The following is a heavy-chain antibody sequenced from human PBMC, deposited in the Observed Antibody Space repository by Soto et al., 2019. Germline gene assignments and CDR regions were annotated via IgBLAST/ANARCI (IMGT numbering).Heavy chain of an antibody. D-gene: IGHD3-3*01. CDR3: ARRAWYYDFWSGYYREYYFDY. Sequence: SETLSLTCTVSGGSISSSSYYWGWIRQPPGKGLEWIGSIYYSGSTYYNPSLKSRVTISVDTSKNQFSLKLSSVTAADTAVYYCARRAWYYDFWSGYYREYYFDYWGQGTLVTVSS. CDR1: GGSISSSSYY. V-gene: IGHV4-39*01. CDR2: IYYSGST. J-gene: IGHJ4*02.